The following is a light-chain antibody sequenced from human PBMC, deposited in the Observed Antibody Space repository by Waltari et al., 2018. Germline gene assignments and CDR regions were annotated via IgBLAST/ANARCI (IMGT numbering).Light chain of an antibody. V-gene: IGKV1-17*01. CDR2: TAS. CDR1: QCINTY. Sequence: DIQMTQFPSSLSASAGDRVTITCRASQCINTYLNWYQQKPGKPPKRLIYTASNLESGVPSRFSGSGSGTDFTLTISSLQPEDFATYYCLHYSDNPYSFGRGTKVEIK. CDR3: LHYSDNPYS. J-gene: IGKJ2*03.